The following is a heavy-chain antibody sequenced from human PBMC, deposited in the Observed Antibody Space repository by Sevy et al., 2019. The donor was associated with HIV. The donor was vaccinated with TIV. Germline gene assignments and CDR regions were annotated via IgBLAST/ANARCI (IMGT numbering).Heavy chain of an antibody. J-gene: IGHJ6*02. V-gene: IGHV3-30*02. D-gene: IGHD6-25*01. CDR3: AKGGSGGIDHYGMDV. CDR2: IRYDGINK. Sequence: GGSLRLSCEASGFRFNNFGMYWVRQAPGKGLEGVAFIRYDGINKYYVDSVKGRSTISRDNSKDTLYLEMKSLRLEDTAIYYCAKGGSGGIDHYGMDVWGQGTTVTVSS. CDR1: GFRFNNFG.